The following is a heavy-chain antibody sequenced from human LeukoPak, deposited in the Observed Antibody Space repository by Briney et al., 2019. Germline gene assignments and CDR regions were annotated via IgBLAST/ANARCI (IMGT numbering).Heavy chain of an antibody. D-gene: IGHD3-22*01. CDR3: GRGGSSGYNYNAFDI. J-gene: IGHJ3*02. CDR1: GFTLSSFE. Sequence: GGSLRLSCAASGFTLSSFEMNWVRQAPGKGLEWVSYISISDSIISYAGSVRGRFTISRDNARNSLYLQMNSLRAEDTAVYYCGRGGSSGYNYNAFDIWGQGTMVTVSS. V-gene: IGHV3-48*03. CDR2: ISISDSII.